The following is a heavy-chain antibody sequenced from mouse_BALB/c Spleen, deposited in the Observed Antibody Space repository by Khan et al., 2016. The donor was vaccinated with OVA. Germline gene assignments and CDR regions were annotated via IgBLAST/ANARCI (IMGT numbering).Heavy chain of an antibody. Sequence: QIQLVQSGPELKKPGETVKISCKASGYSFTNYGMNWVKQSPGKALKWMGWITTYTGKPTYADDFKGRFAFSLETSASTAYLQINNHKNDDTATYFCARPPYFSYTLDHWGQGTSVTVSS. CDR3: ARPPYFSYTLDH. CDR2: ITTYTGKP. CDR1: GYSFTNYG. J-gene: IGHJ4*01. D-gene: IGHD2-10*01. V-gene: IGHV9-3-1*01.